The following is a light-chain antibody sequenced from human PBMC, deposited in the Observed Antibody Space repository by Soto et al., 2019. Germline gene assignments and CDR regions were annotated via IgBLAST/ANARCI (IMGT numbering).Light chain of an antibody. J-gene: IGKJ2*01. CDR1: QSISTS. CDR3: QQSYGTLYT. Sequence: DIQMTQSPSSLSASVGDRVTITCRASQSISTSLSWYQHIAGKAPKLLIYAASTLQSGVPSRFSGSGSGTDFTLTISSLQTEDFATYFCQQSYGTLYTFGQGTRLEIK. CDR2: AAS. V-gene: IGKV1-39*01.